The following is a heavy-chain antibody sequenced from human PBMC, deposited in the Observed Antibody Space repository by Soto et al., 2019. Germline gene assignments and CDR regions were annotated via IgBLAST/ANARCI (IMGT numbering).Heavy chain of an antibody. J-gene: IGHJ6*03. CDR3: AASTVTTYYYYYYMDV. Sequence: ASVKVSCKASGFTFTSSAMQWVRQARGQRREWIGWIVVGSGNTNYAQKFQERVTITRDMSTSTAYMELSSLRSEDTAVYYCAASTVTTYYYYYYMDVWGKGTTVTVSS. CDR1: GFTFTSSA. V-gene: IGHV1-58*02. CDR2: IVVGSGNT. D-gene: IGHD4-4*01.